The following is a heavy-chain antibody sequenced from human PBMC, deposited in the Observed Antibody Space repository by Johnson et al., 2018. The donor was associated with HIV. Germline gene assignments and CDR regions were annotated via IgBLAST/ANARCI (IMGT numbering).Heavy chain of an antibody. J-gene: IGHJ3*02. CDR3: ARGGLEQWLVWPHAAFDI. V-gene: IGHV3-30*04. CDR2: ISHGGSHK. CDR1: GFTFSSYA. Sequence: VQLVESGGGVVQPGRSLRLSCAASGFTFSSYAMHWVRQAPGKGLEWVAVISHGGSHKYYTDSVKGRFTISRDNSKNTLYLQMNSLRAEDTAVYYCARGGLEQWLVWPHAAFDIWGQGTMVTVSS. D-gene: IGHD6-19*01.